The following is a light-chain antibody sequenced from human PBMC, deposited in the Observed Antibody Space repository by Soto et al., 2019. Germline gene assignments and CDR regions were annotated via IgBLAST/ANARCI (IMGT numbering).Light chain of an antibody. CDR1: QSISGR. J-gene: IGKJ2*01. CDR2: DAS. V-gene: IGKV1-5*01. CDR3: QQYHSYPYT. Sequence: DIPLTQSPSTLSVFVGDRVTISCRARQSISGRLAWYQQKAGRAPNLLIYDASTLETGVPLRFSGSGSGTEFTLTISGLQPDDFATYYCQQYHSYPYTFGQGTKLEIK.